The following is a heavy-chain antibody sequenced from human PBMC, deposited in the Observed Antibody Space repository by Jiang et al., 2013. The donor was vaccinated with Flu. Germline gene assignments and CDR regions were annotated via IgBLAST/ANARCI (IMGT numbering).Heavy chain of an antibody. CDR1: GFTFSSYG. J-gene: IGHJ1*01. V-gene: IGHV3-33*01. CDR3: ARDQGGATWVYFQH. D-gene: IGHD1-26*01. CDR2: IWYDGSNK. Sequence: VQLVESGGGVVQPGRSLRLSCAASGFTFSSYGMHWVRQAPGKGLEWVAVIWYDGSNKYYADSVKGRFTISRDNSKNTLYLQMNSLRAEDTAVYYCARDQGGATWVYFQHWGQGTLVTVSS.